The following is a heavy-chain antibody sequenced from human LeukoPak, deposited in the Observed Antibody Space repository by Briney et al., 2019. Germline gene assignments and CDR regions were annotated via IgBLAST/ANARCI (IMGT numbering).Heavy chain of an antibody. D-gene: IGHD2-8*01. V-gene: IGHV4-34*01. J-gene: IGHJ4*02. Sequence: SETLSLTCAVYGGSFSGYYWSWIRQPPGKGLEWIGEINHGESTNYNPSLKSRITISIDTSKNQFSLKLTSVTAADTAVYYCARVNLLGYCTNGVCPGGGLPFDYWGQGTLVTVSS. CDR3: ARVNLLGYCTNGVCPGGGLPFDY. CDR2: INHGEST. CDR1: GGSFSGYY.